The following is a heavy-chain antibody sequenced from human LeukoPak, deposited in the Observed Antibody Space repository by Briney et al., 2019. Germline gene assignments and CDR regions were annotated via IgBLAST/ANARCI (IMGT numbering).Heavy chain of an antibody. Sequence: GGSLRLSCAASGFTFSDHCMDWVRQAPGKGLEWVCRTSNKANSYTTEYAASVKGGFTISRDDSKKSLYLQMNSLKAEDTAVYYCAREPGGGVVGYFDIWGRGTLVSVSS. V-gene: IGHV3-72*01. CDR3: AREPGGGVVGYFDI. J-gene: IGHJ2*01. CDR2: TSNKANSYTT. D-gene: IGHD2-2*01. CDR1: GFTFSDHC.